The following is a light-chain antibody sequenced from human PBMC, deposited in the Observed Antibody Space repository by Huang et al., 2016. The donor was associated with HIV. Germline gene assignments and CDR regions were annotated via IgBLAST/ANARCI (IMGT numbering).Light chain of an antibody. CDR1: QGIKNY. Sequence: DIQMTQSPSSLSASVGDRVTITCRASQGIKNYLSWYQQKAGKAPKLLIYAASSLQSGVPSRFSGSGFGTDFTLTISSLQPEDFATYYCQESHTAPWTFGQGTKVDIK. CDR2: AAS. J-gene: IGKJ1*01. V-gene: IGKV1-39*01. CDR3: QESHTAPWT.